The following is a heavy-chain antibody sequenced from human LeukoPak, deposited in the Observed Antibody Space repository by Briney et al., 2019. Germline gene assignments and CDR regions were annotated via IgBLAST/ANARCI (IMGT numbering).Heavy chain of an antibody. V-gene: IGHV4-39*01. Sequence: SETLSLTCTVSGGSISSSSYYWGWIRQPPGKGLEWIGSIYYSGSTYYNPSLKSRVTISVDTSKNQFSLKLSSVTAADTAVYYCARHILTWVAAAGNWFDPWGQGTLVTVSS. D-gene: IGHD6-13*01. J-gene: IGHJ5*02. CDR2: IYYSGST. CDR3: ARHILTWVAAAGNWFDP. CDR1: GGSISSSSYY.